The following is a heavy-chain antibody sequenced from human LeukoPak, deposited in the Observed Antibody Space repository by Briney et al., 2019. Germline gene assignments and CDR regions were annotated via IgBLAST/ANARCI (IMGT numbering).Heavy chain of an antibody. D-gene: IGHD4-17*01. Sequence: GGSLRLSCAASGLTFSSYAMNWVRQAPGKGLEWVSAISGSGGNTYYADSLEGRLTISRGNSKNTLLLQMNSLRAEDTAVYYCANPRGNYGAYAFDIWGQGTMVTVSS. J-gene: IGHJ3*02. CDR2: ISGSGGNT. CDR1: GLTFSSYA. CDR3: ANPRGNYGAYAFDI. V-gene: IGHV3-23*01.